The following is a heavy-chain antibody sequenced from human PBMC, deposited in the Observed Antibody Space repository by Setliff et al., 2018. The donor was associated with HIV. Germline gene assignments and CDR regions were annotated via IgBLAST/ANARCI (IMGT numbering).Heavy chain of an antibody. V-gene: IGHV5-51*01. CDR3: VRPLGRSSSQGWFDP. CDR2: IYLGDSDT. Sequence: GESLKISCKTSGYRFTNYWVGWVRQMPGKGLEWMGIIYLGDSDTRYSPDFQGQVTISADKSISTAYLQWNSLKASDTAMYYCVRPLGRSSSQGWFDPWGQGTLVTVSS. D-gene: IGHD6-6*01. CDR1: GYRFTNYW. J-gene: IGHJ5*02.